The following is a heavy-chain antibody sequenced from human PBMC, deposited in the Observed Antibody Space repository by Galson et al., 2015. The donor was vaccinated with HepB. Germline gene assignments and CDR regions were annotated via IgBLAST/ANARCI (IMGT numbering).Heavy chain of an antibody. Sequence: SLRLSCAASGFTFSSYAMHWVRQAPGKGLEWVAVISYDGSNKYYADSVKGRFTISRDNSKNTLYLQMNSLRAEDTAVYYCARVYSSGWFAPTYDAFDIWGQGTMVTVSS. CDR3: ARVYSSGWFAPTYDAFDI. D-gene: IGHD6-19*01. CDR1: GFTFSSYA. J-gene: IGHJ3*02. V-gene: IGHV3-30*04. CDR2: ISYDGSNK.